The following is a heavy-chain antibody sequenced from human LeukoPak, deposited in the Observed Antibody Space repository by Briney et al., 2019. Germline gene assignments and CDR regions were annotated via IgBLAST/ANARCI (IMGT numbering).Heavy chain of an antibody. V-gene: IGHV3-21*01. J-gene: IGHJ4*02. CDR1: GFTFSSYS. Sequence: GGSLRLSCAASGFTFSSYSMNWVRQAPGKGLEWFSSISSSSSYIYYADSVKGRFTISRDNAKNSLYLQMNSLTAEDTAAYYSARVLVLAPDYWGQGTLVTVSS. D-gene: IGHD3-3*01. CDR3: ARVLVLAPDY. CDR2: ISSSSSYI.